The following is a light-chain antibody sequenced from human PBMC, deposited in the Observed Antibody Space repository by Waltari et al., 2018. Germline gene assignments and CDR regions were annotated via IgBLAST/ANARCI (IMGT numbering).Light chain of an antibody. Sequence: NFMLTQPHSVSESPGKTVTISCTRSSGSIASNYVQWYQQRPGSSPTTVIYEDNQRPPGVPDRFSGSIDSSSNSASLTISGLKTGDEADYYCQSYDSSNPWVFGGGTKLTVL. J-gene: IGLJ3*02. CDR2: EDN. V-gene: IGLV6-57*01. CDR1: SGSIASNY. CDR3: QSYDSSNPWV.